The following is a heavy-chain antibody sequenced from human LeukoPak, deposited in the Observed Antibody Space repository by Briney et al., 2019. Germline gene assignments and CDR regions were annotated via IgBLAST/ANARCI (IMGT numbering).Heavy chain of an antibody. CDR1: GVTFSSYA. CDR2: ISYDGMNK. Sequence: GRSLRLSCSDPGVTFSSYAMHWVRQAPGKGLEWVAVISYDGMNKYYADSVKGRFTISRDNSKNTLYLQMNSLRAEDTAVYYCARDRAPGQRQLVPDAFDIWGQGTMVTVSS. D-gene: IGHD6-13*01. V-gene: IGHV3-30*04. J-gene: IGHJ3*02. CDR3: ARDRAPGQRQLVPDAFDI.